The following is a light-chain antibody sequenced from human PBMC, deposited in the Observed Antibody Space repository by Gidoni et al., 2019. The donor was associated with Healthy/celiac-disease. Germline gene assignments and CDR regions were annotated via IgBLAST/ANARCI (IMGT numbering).Light chain of an antibody. CDR3: QAWDSGGV. CDR1: KLGDKY. Sequence: SYELTQPPSVSVSPGQTASITCSGDKLGDKYACLYQQKPGQSPVLVIYQDSKRPSGIPERFSGSNSGNTATLTISGTQAMDEADYYCQAWDSGGVFGGGTKLTVL. V-gene: IGLV3-1*01. J-gene: IGLJ2*01. CDR2: QDS.